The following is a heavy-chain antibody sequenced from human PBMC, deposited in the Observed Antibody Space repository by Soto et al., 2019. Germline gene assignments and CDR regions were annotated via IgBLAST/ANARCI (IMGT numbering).Heavy chain of an antibody. V-gene: IGHV3-21*01. CDR1: GFTFSSYS. CDR2: ISSSSSYI. J-gene: IGHJ4*02. D-gene: IGHD4-17*01. Sequence: PGGSLRLSCAASGFTFSSYSMNWVRQAPGKGLEWVSSISSSSSYIYYADSVKGRFTISRDNAKNSLYLQMNSLRAEDTAVYYCARDTDAYRTVTTLDYWGQGTLVTVSS. CDR3: ARDTDAYRTVTTLDY.